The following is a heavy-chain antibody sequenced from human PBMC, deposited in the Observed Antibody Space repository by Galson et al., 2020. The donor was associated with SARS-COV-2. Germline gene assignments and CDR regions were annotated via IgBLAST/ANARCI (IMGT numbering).Heavy chain of an antibody. CDR2: IYPGDSDT. D-gene: IGHD1-20*01. CDR1: GYRFTNYW. V-gene: IGHV5-51*01. CDR3: ARALTGISHPYYFDY. J-gene: IGHJ4*02. Sequence: KIGESLKISCKGFGYRFTNYWIGWVRQMPGKGLEWMGIIYPGDSDTRYSPSFKGQITISADNSISTAYLQWSSLKASDTAMYYCARALTGISHPYYFDYWGQGTLVTVCS.